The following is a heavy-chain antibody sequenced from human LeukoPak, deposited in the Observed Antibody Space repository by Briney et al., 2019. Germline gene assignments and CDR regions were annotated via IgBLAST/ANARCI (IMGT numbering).Heavy chain of an antibody. CDR3: AKDVSGAYYAFDV. V-gene: IGHV4-59*02. Sequence: SETLSLTCGVSGASVSSHFWSWIRQTPGMGLGWIGYISNRGSTGYNPSLRSRVTISVDAPKNEVSLNLRSVSAADTAVYYCAKDVSGAYYAFDVWGQG. J-gene: IGHJ3*01. CDR1: GASVSSHF. D-gene: IGHD4/OR15-4a*01. CDR2: ISNRGST.